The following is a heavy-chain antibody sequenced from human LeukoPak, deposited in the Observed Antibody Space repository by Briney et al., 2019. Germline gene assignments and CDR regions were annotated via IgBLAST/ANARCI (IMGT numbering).Heavy chain of an antibody. CDR1: GFTFSSYG. CDR3: AKEGYYGSGSFPDY. D-gene: IGHD3-10*01. V-gene: IGHV3-30*18. CDR2: ISYDGSNE. J-gene: IGHJ4*02. Sequence: GGSLRLSCAASGFTFSSYGMHCVRQAPGKGLEWVAVISYDGSNEYYADSVKGRFTISRDNSKNTLYLQMNSLRAEDTAVYYCAKEGYYGSGSFPDYWGQGTLVTVSS.